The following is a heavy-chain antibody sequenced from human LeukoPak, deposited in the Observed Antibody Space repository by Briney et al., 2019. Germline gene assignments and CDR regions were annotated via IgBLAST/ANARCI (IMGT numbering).Heavy chain of an antibody. Sequence: SETLSLTCTVSGYSNSSGYYWGWIRPPPGKGLEWIGSIYHSGSTYYNPSLKSRVTISVDTSKNQFSLKLSSVTAADTAVYYCARRWPYSSGWYPSSGSAGGPYYFDYWGQGTLVTVSS. CDR3: ARRWPYSSGWYPSSGSAGGPYYFDY. V-gene: IGHV4-38-2*02. CDR1: GYSNSSGYY. D-gene: IGHD6-19*01. CDR2: IYHSGST. J-gene: IGHJ4*02.